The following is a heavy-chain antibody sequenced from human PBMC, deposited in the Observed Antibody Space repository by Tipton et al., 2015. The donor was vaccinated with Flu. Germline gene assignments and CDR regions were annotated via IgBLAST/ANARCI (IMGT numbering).Heavy chain of an antibody. V-gene: IGHV1-8*01. J-gene: IGHJ6*02. D-gene: IGHD3-10*01. Sequence: VQLVQSGAEVKKPGASVKVSCKASGYTFTNYDINWVRQATGQGLEWMGWMNPNSGNTGYAQEFQGRVTMTRNTSISTACMELSSLRSEDTAVYYCARGLSITYYYYGMDFWGQGTPVTVSS. CDR3: ARGLSITYYYYGMDF. CDR2: MNPNSGNT. CDR1: GYTFTNYD.